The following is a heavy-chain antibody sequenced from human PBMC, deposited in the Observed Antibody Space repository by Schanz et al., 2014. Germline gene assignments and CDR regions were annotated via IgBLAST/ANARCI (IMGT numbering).Heavy chain of an antibody. J-gene: IGHJ4*02. CDR2: IKSKTDGGTR. Sequence: EVQLLESGGGLVQPGGSLRLSCAASGFTFSTSAMSWVRQVPGKGLEWVARIKSKTDGGTRDYAAPVKGRFTISTDDSKNTVYLQMNSLQTEDTPVYYCTADLWFGAVWGVWWGQGTLVTVSS. CDR3: TADLWFGAVWGVW. CDR1: GFTFSTSA. V-gene: IGHV3-15*01. D-gene: IGHD3-10*01.